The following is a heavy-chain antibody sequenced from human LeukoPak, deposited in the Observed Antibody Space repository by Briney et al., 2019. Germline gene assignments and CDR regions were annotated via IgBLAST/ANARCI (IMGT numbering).Heavy chain of an antibody. V-gene: IGHV4-34*01. CDR2: VNHSGST. D-gene: IGHD3-3*01. J-gene: IGHJ4*02. CDR3: ARGEGLKYDFWSGYYKYYFDY. Sequence: SETLSLTCAVYGGSFSGYYWSWIRQPPGKGLEWIGEVNHSGSTNYNPSPKSRVTISVDTSKNQFSLKPSSVTAADTAVYYCARGEGLKYDFWSGYYKYYFDYWGQGTLVTVSS. CDR1: GGSFSGYY.